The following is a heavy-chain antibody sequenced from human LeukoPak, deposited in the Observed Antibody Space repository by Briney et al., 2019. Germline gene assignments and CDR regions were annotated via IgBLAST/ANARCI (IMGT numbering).Heavy chain of an antibody. D-gene: IGHD2-15*01. J-gene: IGHJ4*02. CDR2: ISGRGGST. CDR3: AKGGSFDY. CDR1: GFTFSSYA. Sequence: GGSLRLSCAASGFTFSSYAMSWVRQAPGKGLEWVSTISGRGGSTYYADSVKGRFTISRDNSKNTLYPQINSLRAEDTAVYYCAKGGSFDYWGQGTLVTVSS. V-gene: IGHV3-23*01.